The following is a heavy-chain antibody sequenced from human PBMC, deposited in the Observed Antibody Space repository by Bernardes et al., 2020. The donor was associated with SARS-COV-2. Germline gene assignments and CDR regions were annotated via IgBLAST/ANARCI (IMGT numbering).Heavy chain of an antibody. Sequence: SETLSLTCTVSGGPISSSSYYWGWIRQPPGKGLEWIGSIYYSGSTYYNPSLKSLVTISVDTSKNQFSLKLSSVTAADTDVYYCARGGSRATWIQLWFSPPFDYWGQGTLVTVSS. CDR2: IYYSGST. D-gene: IGHD5-18*01. CDR3: ARGGSRATWIQLWFSPPFDY. V-gene: IGHV4-39*01. J-gene: IGHJ4*02. CDR1: GGPISSSSYY.